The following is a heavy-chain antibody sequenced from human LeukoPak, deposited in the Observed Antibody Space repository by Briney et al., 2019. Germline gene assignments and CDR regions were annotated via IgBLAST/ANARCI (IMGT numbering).Heavy chain of an antibody. D-gene: IGHD6-13*01. CDR3: ARGRAAAGSRAFDI. CDR1: GFTFSSYS. CDR2: ISSSSSTI. V-gene: IGHV3-48*01. Sequence: GGSLRLSCAASGFTFSSYSMNWVRQAPGKGLEWVSYISSSSSTIYYADSVKGRFTISRDNAKNSLYLQMNSLRAEDTAVYYCARGRAAAGSRAFDIWGQGTMVTVSS. J-gene: IGHJ3*02.